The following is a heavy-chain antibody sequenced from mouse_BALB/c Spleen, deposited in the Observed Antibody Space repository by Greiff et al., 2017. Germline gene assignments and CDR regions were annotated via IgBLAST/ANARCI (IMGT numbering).Heavy chain of an antibody. V-gene: IGHV5-6-5*01. D-gene: IGHD2-3*01. CDR1: GFTFSSYA. Sequence: EVQGVESGGGLVKPGGSLKLSCAASGFTFSSYAMSWVRQTPEKRLEWVASISSGGSTYYPDSVKGRFTISRDNARNILYLQMSSLRSEDTAMYYCARRWLPAYAMDYWGQGTSVTVSS. CDR3: ARRWLPAYAMDY. CDR2: ISSGGST. J-gene: IGHJ4*01.